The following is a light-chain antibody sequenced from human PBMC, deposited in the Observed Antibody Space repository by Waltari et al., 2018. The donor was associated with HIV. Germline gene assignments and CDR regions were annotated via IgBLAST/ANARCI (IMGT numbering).Light chain of an antibody. J-gene: IGLJ2*01. Sequence: QSVLTQPPSVSAAPGQKVTMSCSGTSSDIGTTYVSWYQHDPGMTPKLLIYENNKGPSKSPDRFSGSKSGTSATLGITGLQTGDEADYYCGTWDGSLSGVVFGGGTKLTVL. CDR1: SSDIGTTY. V-gene: IGLV1-51*01. CDR2: ENN. CDR3: GTWDGSLSGVV.